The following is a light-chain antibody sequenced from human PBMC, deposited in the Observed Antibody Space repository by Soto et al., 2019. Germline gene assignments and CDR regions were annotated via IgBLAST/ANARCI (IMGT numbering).Light chain of an antibody. J-gene: IGKJ2*01. Sequence: DIQMTQSPSSLSASVGDRVTITCRASQSISSYLNWYQQKPGKAPKLLIYAASSLQSGVPSGFSGSGSGTEFTLTISSLQPEDFATYYCQQSYSTPYTFGQGTKLEIK. CDR1: QSISSY. CDR2: AAS. CDR3: QQSYSTPYT. V-gene: IGKV1-39*01.